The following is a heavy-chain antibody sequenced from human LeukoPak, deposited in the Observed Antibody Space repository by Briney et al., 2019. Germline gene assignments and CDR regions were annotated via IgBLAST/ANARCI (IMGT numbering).Heavy chain of an antibody. D-gene: IGHD3-10*01. Sequence: GASVKVSCKASGYTFTDYYMHWVRQAPGQGLEWMGWINPNSGGTNYAQKFQGRVTMTRDTSISTAYMDLSRLISDDTAVYYCARDRGKISDYFGSGSSLQYCMDVWGKGTTVTVSS. CDR1: GYTFTDYY. J-gene: IGHJ6*03. V-gene: IGHV1-2*02. CDR3: ARDRGKISDYFGSGSSLQYCMDV. CDR2: INPNSGGT.